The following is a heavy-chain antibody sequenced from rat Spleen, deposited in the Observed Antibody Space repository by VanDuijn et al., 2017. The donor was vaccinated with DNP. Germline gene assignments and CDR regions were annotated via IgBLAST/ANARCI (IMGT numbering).Heavy chain of an antibody. CDR2: ISSSGGAA. V-gene: IGHV5S13*01. CDR1: KFAFSNYG. Sequence: EVQLVESGGDLVQPGRSLKLSCAASKFAFSNYGMAWVRQAPKKGLEWVAAISSSGGAAYYRDSVKGRFTISRDNAKSTLYLQMNSLQTDDTGTYYCTRGIGYAMDAWGQGTSVTVSS. J-gene: IGHJ4*01. CDR3: TRGIGYAMDA. D-gene: IGHD3-6*01.